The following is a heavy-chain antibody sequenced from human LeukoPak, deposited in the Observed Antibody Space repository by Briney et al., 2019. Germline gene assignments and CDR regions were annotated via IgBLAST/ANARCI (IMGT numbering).Heavy chain of an antibody. V-gene: IGHV1-69*13. Sequence: GASVKVSCKASGGTFSSYAISWVRQAPGQGLEWMGGIIHIFGTANYAQKFQGRVTITADESTSTAYMELSSLRSEDTAVYYCASYYDSSGYPPGTWFDPWGQGTLVTVSS. D-gene: IGHD3-22*01. CDR1: GGTFSSYA. CDR3: ASYYDSSGYPPGTWFDP. CDR2: IIHIFGTA. J-gene: IGHJ5*02.